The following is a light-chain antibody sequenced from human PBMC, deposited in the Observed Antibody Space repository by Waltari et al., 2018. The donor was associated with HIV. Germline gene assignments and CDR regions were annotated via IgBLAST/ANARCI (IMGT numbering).Light chain of an antibody. CDR3: MQGTLWPPIT. CDR1: QSLVYGDGDTY. J-gene: IGKJ5*01. V-gene: IGKV2-30*01. CDR2: KVS. Sequence: DVVLTQSPLSLPVTLGQPASISCRSSQSLVYGDGDTYLNWFHQRPGQSPRRLIYKVSNRDFGVPERFSGSGSGTDFTLKISRVEAEDVGVYYCMQGTLWPPITFGQGTRLEIK.